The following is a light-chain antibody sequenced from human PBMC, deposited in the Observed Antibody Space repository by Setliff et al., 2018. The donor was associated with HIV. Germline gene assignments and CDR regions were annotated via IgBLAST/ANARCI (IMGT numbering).Light chain of an antibody. CDR3: SASRPSRTLVV. J-gene: IGLJ1*01. V-gene: IGLV2-14*02. CDR1: SNDVGRYDL. CDR2: QLI. Sequence: QSALAQPASVSGSPGQSITISCTGTSNDVGRYDLVSWYQQHPARAPKLIIFQLINRPSGVSDRFSGSKSGNTASLTISGLQAEDEADYYCSASRPSRTLVVFGTGTKVTVL.